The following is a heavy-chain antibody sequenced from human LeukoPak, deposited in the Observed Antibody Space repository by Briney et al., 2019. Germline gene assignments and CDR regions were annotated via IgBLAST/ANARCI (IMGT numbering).Heavy chain of an antibody. Sequence: SETLSLTCAVYGGSFSNYYWSWIRQPPGKGLEWIGEINDSGRINYNPSLMSRVTISVDTSKNQFSLRLTSVTARDTAVYYCARRWNYGRNCYIDVSGKGATVSVSS. V-gene: IGHV4-34*01. CDR2: INDSGRI. CDR3: ARRWNYGRNCYIDV. J-gene: IGHJ6*03. CDR1: GGSFSNYY. D-gene: IGHD1-7*01.